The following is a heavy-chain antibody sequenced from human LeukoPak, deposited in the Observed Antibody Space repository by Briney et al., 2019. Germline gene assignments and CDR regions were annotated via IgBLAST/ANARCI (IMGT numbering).Heavy chain of an antibody. CDR3: AKPLTYYYDSTSFDAFDI. D-gene: IGHD3-22*01. J-gene: IGHJ3*02. V-gene: IGHV3-66*04. CDR1: GFTVSSNY. CDR2: IYSGGST. Sequence: GGSLRLSCAASGFTVSSNYMSWVRQAPGKGLEWVSVIYSGGSTYYADSVKGRFTISRDNSKNTLYLQMNSLRAEDTAVYYCAKPLTYYYDSTSFDAFDIWGQGTMVTVSS.